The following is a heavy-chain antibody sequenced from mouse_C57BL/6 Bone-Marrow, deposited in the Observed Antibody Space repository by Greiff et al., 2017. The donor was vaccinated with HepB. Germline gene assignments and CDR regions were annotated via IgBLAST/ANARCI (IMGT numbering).Heavy chain of an antibody. CDR2: IDPADSYT. D-gene: IGHD5-1*01. CDR3: ARETLPGYAMDY. J-gene: IGHJ4*01. Sequence: QVQLQQPGAELVKPGASVKLSCKASGYTFTSYWMQWVKQRPGQGLEWIGEIDPADSYTNYNQKFKGKATLTVDTSASTAYMQLSSLTSEDSAVYYCARETLPGYAMDYWGQGTSVTVSS. CDR1: GYTFTSYW. V-gene: IGHV1-50*01.